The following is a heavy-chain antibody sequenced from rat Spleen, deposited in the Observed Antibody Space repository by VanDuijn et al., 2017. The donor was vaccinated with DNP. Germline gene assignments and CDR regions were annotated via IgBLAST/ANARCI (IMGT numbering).Heavy chain of an antibody. CDR1: GFTFSDYN. CDR2: ISYDGSST. CDR3: AKDPEYYGFQGYFDY. D-gene: IGHD1-6*01. Sequence: EVQLVESGGGLLQPGRSRKLSCAASGFTFSDYNMAWVRQAPKKGLEWVATISYDGSSTYYRDSVKGRFTISRDNAKSTLYLQMDSLRSEDTATYYCAKDPEYYGFQGYFDYWGQGVMVTVSS. V-gene: IGHV5S10*01. J-gene: IGHJ2*01.